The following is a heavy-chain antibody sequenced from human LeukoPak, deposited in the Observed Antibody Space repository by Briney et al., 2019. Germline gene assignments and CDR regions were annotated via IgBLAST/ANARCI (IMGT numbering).Heavy chain of an antibody. J-gene: IGHJ4*02. Sequence: ASVKVSCKASGYTFTSYGISWVRQAPGQGLEWMGWINPNSGGTNYAQKFQGRVTMTRDTSISTAYMELSRLRSDDTAVYYCARGLFSGSYCEWGQGTLVTVSS. CDR1: GYTFTSYG. V-gene: IGHV1-2*02. CDR2: INPNSGGT. D-gene: IGHD1-26*01. CDR3: ARGLFSGSYCE.